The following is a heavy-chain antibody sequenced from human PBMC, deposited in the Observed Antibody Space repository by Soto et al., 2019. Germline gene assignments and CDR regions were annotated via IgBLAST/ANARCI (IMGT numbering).Heavy chain of an antibody. D-gene: IGHD1-26*01. J-gene: IGHJ4*02. V-gene: IGHV3-30*03. CDR1: GFTFSSYG. CDR2: ISDDGSNK. CDR3: AATYSGSYYAVDY. Sequence: VQLVESGGGVVQPGRSLRLSCAASGFTFSSYGIHWVRQAPGKGLEWVAVISDDGSNKYYADSVKGRFTISRDNSKTTLWLQMNSLRPEDTAVFYCAATYSGSYYAVDYRGQGTLVTVSS.